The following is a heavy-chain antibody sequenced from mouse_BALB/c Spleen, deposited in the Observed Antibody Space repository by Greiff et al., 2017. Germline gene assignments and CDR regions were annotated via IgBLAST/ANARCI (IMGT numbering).Heavy chain of an antibody. CDR1: GFAFSSYD. Sequence: DVKLVESGGGLVKPGGSLKLSCAASGFAFSSYDMSWVRQTPEKRLEWVAYISSGGGSTYYPDTVKGRFTISRDNAKNTLYLQMSSLKSEDTAMYYCARHYYGSSYGWFAYWGQGTLVTVSA. V-gene: IGHV5-12-1*01. CDR2: ISSGGGST. J-gene: IGHJ3*01. D-gene: IGHD1-1*01. CDR3: ARHYYGSSYGWFAY.